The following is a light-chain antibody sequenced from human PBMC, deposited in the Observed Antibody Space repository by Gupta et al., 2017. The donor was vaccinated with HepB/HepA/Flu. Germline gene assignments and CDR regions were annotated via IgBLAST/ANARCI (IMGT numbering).Light chain of an antibody. CDR1: SSDIGHSQY. CDR3: CSYTQDYTWL. CDR2: LAS. J-gene: IGLJ2*01. V-gene: IGLV2-11*01. Sequence: QSALTQPRSVSGSPGQSVTIPCTGRSSDIGHSQYVSWYHQYPGTAPKVVIYLASQRPSGVPDRFSGSKSGNTASLTISGLHAEDEAEYYCCSYTQDYTWLFGGGTKVTVL.